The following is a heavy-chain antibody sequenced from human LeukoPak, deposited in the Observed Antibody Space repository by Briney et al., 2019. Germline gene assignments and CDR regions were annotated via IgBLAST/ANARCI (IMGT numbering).Heavy chain of an antibody. CDR3: ARADAIYFDY. CDR1: GFTFSSYS. CDR2: ISSSSSYI. V-gene: IGHV3-21*01. Sequence: PGGSLRLSCAASGFTFSSYSMNWVRQAPGKGLEWASSISSSSSYIYYADSVKGRFTISRDNAKNSLYLQMNSLRAEDTAVYYCARADAIYFDYWGQGTLVTVSS. J-gene: IGHJ4*02.